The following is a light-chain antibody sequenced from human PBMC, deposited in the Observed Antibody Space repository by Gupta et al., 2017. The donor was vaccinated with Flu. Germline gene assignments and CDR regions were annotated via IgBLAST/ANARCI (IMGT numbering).Light chain of an antibody. J-gene: IGLJ2*01. V-gene: IGLV2-11*01. CDR1: TSDIGAYDY. Sequence: QSALTQPRSVSGSPGQSVIISCTGSTSDIGAYDYVSWFQQHPGKAPKLIIYDVTKRSSGVPARFSGSKSANTASLTISALQAEDEADYHCCSFAGSYTLVFGGGTKLTVL. CDR3: CSFAGSYTLV. CDR2: DVT.